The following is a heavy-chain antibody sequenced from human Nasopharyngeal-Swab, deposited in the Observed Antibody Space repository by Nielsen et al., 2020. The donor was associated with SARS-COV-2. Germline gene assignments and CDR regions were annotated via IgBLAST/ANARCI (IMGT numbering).Heavy chain of an antibody. J-gene: IGHJ6*02. CDR3: ARGPVDVLLWFGELFHSHGMDV. V-gene: IGHV4-34*01. CDR1: GGSSSGYY. Sequence: SETLSLTFAVYGGSSSGYYWSWIRQPPGKGLEWIGEINHSGSTNYNPSLKSRVTISVDTSKNQFSLKLSSVTAADTAVYYCARGPVDVLLWFGELFHSHGMDVWGQGTTVTVSS. D-gene: IGHD3-10*01. CDR2: INHSGST.